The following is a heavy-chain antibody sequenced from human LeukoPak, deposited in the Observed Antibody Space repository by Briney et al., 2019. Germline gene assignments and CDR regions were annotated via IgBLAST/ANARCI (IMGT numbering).Heavy chain of an antibody. CDR1: GFTFSSYS. J-gene: IGHJ4*02. CDR3: AREVIVVPAANYFDY. CDR2: ISSSSSYI. V-gene: IGHV3-21*01. Sequence: GGSLRLSCAASGFTFSSYSMSWVRQAPGKGLEWVSSISSSSSYIYYADSVKGRFTISRDNAKNSLHLQMNSLRAEDTAVYYCAREVIVVPAANYFDYWGQGTLVTVSS. D-gene: IGHD2-2*01.